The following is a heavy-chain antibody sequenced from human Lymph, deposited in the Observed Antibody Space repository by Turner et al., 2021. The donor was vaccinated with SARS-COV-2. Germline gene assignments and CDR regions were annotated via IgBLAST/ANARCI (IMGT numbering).Heavy chain of an antibody. CDR1: GFTFSYAW. D-gene: IGHD1-7*01. V-gene: IGHV3-15*01. CDR2: IKSKTDGGTT. Sequence: VQLVVSGGVLVKPGGSLSLSCAAPGFTFSYAWMTWVSQAPGKGLEWVGRIKSKTDGGTTDYAAPVKGRFTISRDDSKNTLYLQMNSLKTEDTAVYFCTTGWFTGTYGDYFDYWGQGTLVTVSS. CDR3: TTGWFTGTYGDYFDY. J-gene: IGHJ4*02.